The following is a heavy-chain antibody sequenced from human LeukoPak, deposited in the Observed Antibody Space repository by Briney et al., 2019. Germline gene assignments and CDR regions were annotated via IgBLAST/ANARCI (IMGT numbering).Heavy chain of an antibody. Sequence: ASVKVSCKASGYTYTSYAMHWVRQAPGQRLEWMGWINAGNGNTKYSQKFQGRVTITRDTSASTAYMELSSLRSEDTAVYYCARGAAQLWLLPGYWGQGTLVTVSS. D-gene: IGHD5-18*01. CDR2: INAGNGNT. CDR1: GYTYTSYA. J-gene: IGHJ4*02. CDR3: ARGAAQLWLLPGY. V-gene: IGHV1-3*01.